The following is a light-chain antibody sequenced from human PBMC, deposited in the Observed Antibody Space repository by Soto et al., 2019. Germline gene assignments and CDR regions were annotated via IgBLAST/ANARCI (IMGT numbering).Light chain of an antibody. CDR2: QDS. J-gene: IGLJ2*01. Sequence: SYELTQPPSVSVSPGQTASITCSGDKLGDKYACWYQQKPGQSPVLVIYQDSKRPSGIPERFSGSNSGNTATLTISGTQSMDEADYYCQAWDSRTRVVFGGGTMLTVL. CDR3: QAWDSRTRVV. CDR1: KLGDKY. V-gene: IGLV3-1*01.